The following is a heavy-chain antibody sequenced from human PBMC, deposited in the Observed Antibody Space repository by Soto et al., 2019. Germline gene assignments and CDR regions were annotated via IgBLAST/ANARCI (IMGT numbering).Heavy chain of an antibody. D-gene: IGHD3-22*01. CDR1: GFPSSMFA. CDR3: AKDHPMMAVVKAFDH. CDR2: ISASGDRT. Sequence: PGGSLRLSGGASGFPSSMFAVSWVRQAPGKGLQWVSSISASGDRTKYADSVKGRFTISRDNSKKTLYLQMNSLRAEDTATYYCAKDHPMMAVVKAFDHWGQGT. J-gene: IGHJ4*02. V-gene: IGHV3-23*01.